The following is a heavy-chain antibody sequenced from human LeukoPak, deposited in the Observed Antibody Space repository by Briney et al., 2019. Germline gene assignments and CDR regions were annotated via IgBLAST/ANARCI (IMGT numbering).Heavy chain of an antibody. D-gene: IGHD3-3*01. CDR1: GFTFSGST. J-gene: IGHJ4*02. V-gene: IGHV3-73*01. Sequence: PGGSLRLSCAASGFTFSGSTMHWVRQASGEGLEWVGRIRSKANNYATAYATSVKGRFTLSRDDSKNTAYLQMNSLKTEDTAVYYCARDPSNIHDGFWSGYFDYWGQGTLVTVSS. CDR3: ARDPSNIHDGFWSGYFDY. CDR2: IRSKANNYAT.